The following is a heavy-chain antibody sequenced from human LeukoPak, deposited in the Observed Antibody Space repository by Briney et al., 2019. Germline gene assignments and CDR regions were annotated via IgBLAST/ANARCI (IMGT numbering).Heavy chain of an antibody. D-gene: IGHD1-14*01. CDR2: INPDGSST. J-gene: IGHJ4*02. CDR3: ARDWYGGFDY. V-gene: IGHV3-74*01. CDR1: GFTFSSYW. Sequence: GGSLRLSCAASGFTFSSYWMHWVRQAPGKGLVWVSRINPDGSSTSYADSVKGRFTISRDNAKNTLYLQMNSLRAEDTAVYYCARDWYGGFDYWGQGTLVTVSS.